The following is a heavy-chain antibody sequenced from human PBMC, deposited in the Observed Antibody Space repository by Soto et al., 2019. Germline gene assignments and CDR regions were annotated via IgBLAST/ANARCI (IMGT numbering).Heavy chain of an antibody. CDR3: ARPLWTDDYNWGYFDL. Sequence: QVQLVESGGGVVQPGRSLRLSCAASGFTFSSYAMHWVRQAPGKGLEWVAVISYDGSNKYYTDSVKGRFTISRDNSKNTLSLHMNSLRAEDTAVYYCARPLWTDDYNWGYFDLWGRGTLVTVSS. V-gene: IGHV3-30-3*01. D-gene: IGHD4-4*01. J-gene: IGHJ2*01. CDR2: ISYDGSNK. CDR1: GFTFSSYA.